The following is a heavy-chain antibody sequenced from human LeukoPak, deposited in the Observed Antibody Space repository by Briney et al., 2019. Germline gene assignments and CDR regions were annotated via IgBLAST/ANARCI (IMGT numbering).Heavy chain of an antibody. CDR3: ARVRWGGLYYFDY. J-gene: IGHJ4*02. Sequence: GGSLRLSCAASGFSFSNYSMNWVRQAPGKGLEWVSYISSSSSTIYYADSVKGRFTISRDNAKNTLYLQMNSLRAEDTAVYYCARVRWGGLYYFDYWGQGTLVTVSS. CDR2: ISSSSSTI. D-gene: IGHD3-16*01. V-gene: IGHV3-48*04. CDR1: GFSFSNYS.